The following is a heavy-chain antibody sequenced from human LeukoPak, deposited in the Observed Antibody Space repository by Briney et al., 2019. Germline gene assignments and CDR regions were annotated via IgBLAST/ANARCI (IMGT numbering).Heavy chain of an antibody. V-gene: IGHV3-21*01. CDR1: GFSINTYG. CDR2: ISTGSHYI. Sequence: GGSLRLSCAASGFSINTYGMIWVRQAPGKGLEWVSSISTGSHYISYADSVKGRFTISRDNAKKSLYLQMNSLRAEDTAVYFCARDMIILQSWGQGTLVTVSS. D-gene: IGHD3-16*01. CDR3: ARDMIILQS. J-gene: IGHJ5*02.